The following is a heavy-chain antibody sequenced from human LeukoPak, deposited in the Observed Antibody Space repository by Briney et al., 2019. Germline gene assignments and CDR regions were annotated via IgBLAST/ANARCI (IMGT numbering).Heavy chain of an antibody. CDR1: GFTFSTYV. Sequence: GGSLRPSCAASGFTFSTYVMHWVRQAPGKGLEWVAFIRYDGSNKYYADSVKGRFTISRDNSKNTLYLQMNSLRAEDTAVYYCAKEGGDYVWGSYRFDYWGQGTLVTVSS. CDR3: AKEGGDYVWGSYRFDY. CDR2: IRYDGSNK. J-gene: IGHJ4*02. D-gene: IGHD3-16*02. V-gene: IGHV3-30*02.